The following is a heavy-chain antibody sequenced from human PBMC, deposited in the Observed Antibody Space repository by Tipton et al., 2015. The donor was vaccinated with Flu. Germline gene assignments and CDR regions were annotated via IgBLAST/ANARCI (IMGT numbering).Heavy chain of an antibody. CDR3: ARDLRGYSGYTGGDAFDM. CDR2: ISTSGST. CDR1: GGSISTSY. J-gene: IGHJ3*02. D-gene: IGHD5-12*01. Sequence: TLSLTCTVAGGSISTSYWSWIRQPAGKGLEWIGRISTSGSTNYHASLESRVTLSRDTSKNHISLRLRSSTAADTALYYCARDLRGYSGYTGGDAFDMWGRGIMVFVSS. V-gene: IGHV4-4*07.